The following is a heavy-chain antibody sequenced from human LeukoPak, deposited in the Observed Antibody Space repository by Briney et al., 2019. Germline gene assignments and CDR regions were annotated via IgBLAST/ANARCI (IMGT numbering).Heavy chain of an antibody. V-gene: IGHV4-31*03. J-gene: IGHJ6*02. D-gene: IGHD3-10*01. Sequence: SQTLSLTCTVSGGSISSGGYYWSWIRQHPGKGLEWIGYIYYSGSTYYNPSLKSRVTISVDTSKDQFSLKLSSVTAADTAVYYCARDRVATRGSYYGMDVWGQGTTVTVSS. CDR1: GGSISSGGYY. CDR2: IYYSGST. CDR3: ARDRVATRGSYYGMDV.